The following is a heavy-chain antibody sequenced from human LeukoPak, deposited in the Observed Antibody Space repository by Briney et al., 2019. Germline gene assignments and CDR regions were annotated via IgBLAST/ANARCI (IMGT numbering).Heavy chain of an antibody. D-gene: IGHD7-27*01. CDR2: ISGSGGST. Sequence: PGGSLRLSCAASGFTFSSYAMSWVRQAPGKGLEWVSAISGSGGSTYYADSVKGRFTISRDNAKNSLYLQMNSLRAEDTAVYYCARVKTMWGSNDAFDIWGQGTMVTVSS. J-gene: IGHJ3*02. V-gene: IGHV3-23*01. CDR3: ARVKTMWGSNDAFDI. CDR1: GFTFSSYA.